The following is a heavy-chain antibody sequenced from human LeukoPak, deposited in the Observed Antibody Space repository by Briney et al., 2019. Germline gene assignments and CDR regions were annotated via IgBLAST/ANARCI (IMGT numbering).Heavy chain of an antibody. CDR3: AKGIPPTMIDEYFQH. Sequence: GGSLRLSCAASGFTFSSYGMHWVRQAPGKGLEWVAVISYDGSNKYYADSVKGRFTISRDNSKNTLYLQMNSLRAEDTAVYYCAKGIPPTMIDEYFQHWGQGTLVTVSS. CDR1: GFTFSSYG. D-gene: IGHD3-22*01. CDR2: ISYDGSNK. J-gene: IGHJ1*01. V-gene: IGHV3-30*18.